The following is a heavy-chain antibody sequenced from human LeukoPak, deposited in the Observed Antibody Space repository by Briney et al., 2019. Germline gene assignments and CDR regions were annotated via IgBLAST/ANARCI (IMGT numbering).Heavy chain of an antibody. V-gene: IGHV4-39*01. CDR3: ARTERTYYYDSSGYYDY. CDR1: GGSISSSSYY. Sequence: SETLSLTCTVSGGSISSSSYYWGWIRQPPGKGLEWIGSIYHSGSTYYNPSLKSRVTISVDTSKNQFSLKLSSVTAADTAVYYCARTERTYYYDSSGYYDYWGQGTLVTVSS. CDR2: IYHSGST. J-gene: IGHJ4*02. D-gene: IGHD3-22*01.